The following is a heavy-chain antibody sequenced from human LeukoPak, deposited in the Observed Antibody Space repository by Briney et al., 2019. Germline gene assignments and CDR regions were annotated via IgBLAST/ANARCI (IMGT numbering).Heavy chain of an antibody. J-gene: IGHJ4*02. CDR2: VHLNGRT. D-gene: IGHD2/OR15-2a*01. Sequence: SETLSLTCDVSGGSISTTNWWTWVRQPPGGGLEWIGEVHLNGRTHYSLSLESRVTMSVDMSENHVSLQLTSVTAADTAVYYCAREGGFYRPLDYSGPGTLVIVSA. V-gene: IGHV4-4*02. CDR1: GGSISTTNW. CDR3: AREGGFYRPLDY.